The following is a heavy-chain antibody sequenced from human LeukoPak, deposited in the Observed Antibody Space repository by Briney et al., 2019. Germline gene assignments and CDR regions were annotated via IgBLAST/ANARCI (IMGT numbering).Heavy chain of an antibody. CDR1: GYTFTSYD. CDR3: ARDLPGIAVYGRPGMDV. CDR2: MNPNSGNT. V-gene: IGHV1-8*01. J-gene: IGHJ6*02. D-gene: IGHD6-19*01. Sequence: GASVKVSCKASGYTFTSYDINWVRQATGQGLEWMGWMNPNSGNTGYAQEFQGRVTMTRNTSISTAYMELSSLRSEDTAVYYCARDLPGIAVYGRPGMDVWGQGTTVTVSS.